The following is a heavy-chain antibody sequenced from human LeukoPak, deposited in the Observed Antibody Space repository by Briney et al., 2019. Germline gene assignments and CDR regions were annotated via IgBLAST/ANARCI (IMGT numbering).Heavy chain of an antibody. D-gene: IGHD3-3*01. CDR1: GGTFSSSA. CDR3: ARQPLTIFGVVINDYYMDV. V-gene: IGHV1-69*13. CDR2: IIPIFGTA. Sequence: SVKVSCKASGGTFSSSAISWVRQAPGQGLEWMGGIIPIFGTANYAQKFQGRVTITADESTSTAYMELSSLRSEDTAVYYCARQPLTIFGVVINDYYMDVWGKGTTVTVSS. J-gene: IGHJ6*03.